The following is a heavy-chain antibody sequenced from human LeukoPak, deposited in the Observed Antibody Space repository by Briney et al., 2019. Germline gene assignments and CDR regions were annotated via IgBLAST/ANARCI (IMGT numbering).Heavy chain of an antibody. J-gene: IGHJ4*02. CDR2: IGPHSSAT. Sequence: ASMKVSCKSSGFTFTDYYIHWVRQAPGQGLEWMGYIGPHSSATSSPQEFQGRVTMTRDTSMSTAYMELTRLTSDDTAVYYCAREGNGLLSKDFDYWGQGTLVTVSS. V-gene: IGHV1-2*02. CDR3: AREGNGLLSKDFDY. D-gene: IGHD2/OR15-2a*01. CDR1: GFTFTDYY.